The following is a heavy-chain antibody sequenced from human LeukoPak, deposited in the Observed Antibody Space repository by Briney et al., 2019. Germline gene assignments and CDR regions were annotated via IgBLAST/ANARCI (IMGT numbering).Heavy chain of an antibody. CDR2: ISGSGGST. D-gene: IGHD3-9*01. V-gene: IGHV3-23*01. J-gene: IGHJ6*03. CDR1: GFTFSSYG. CDR3: ARVILTGYKDYYYYMDV. Sequence: GGSLRLSCAASGFTFSSYGMSWVRQAPGKGLEWVSAISGSGGSTYYADSVKGRFTISRDNSKNTLYLQMNSLRAEDTAVYYCARVILTGYKDYYYYMDVWGKGTTVTISS.